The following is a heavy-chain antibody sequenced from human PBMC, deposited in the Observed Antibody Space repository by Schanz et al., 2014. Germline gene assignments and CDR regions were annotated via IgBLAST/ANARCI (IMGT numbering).Heavy chain of an antibody. J-gene: IGHJ6*02. V-gene: IGHV1-2*06. D-gene: IGHD6-13*01. CDR3: ARDGHSSIWDSYYFYGLDV. CDR2: INPNSGGT. Sequence: QVQLVQSGAEVKKPGASVKVSCKASRHPFTAYYMHWVRQAPGQGLEWMGRINPNSGGTNYAENCQGRVTMTRDTSTSTVYMELSRLTSDDTALYYCARDGHSSIWDSYYFYGLDVWGQGTTVTVSS. CDR1: RHPFTAYY.